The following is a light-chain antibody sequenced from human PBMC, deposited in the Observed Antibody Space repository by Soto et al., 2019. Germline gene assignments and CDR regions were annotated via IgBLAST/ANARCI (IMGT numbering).Light chain of an antibody. CDR2: DVF. V-gene: IGLV2-14*03. CDR3: TSFTSSTSDV. J-gene: IGLJ1*01. Sequence: QSVLTQPASVSGSPGQSITISCAGTSSDVGAYNYVSWYQHHPGKAPQLIIFDVFNRPSGVSHRFSGSKSGNTASLTIAGLQAADEADYYCTSFTSSTSDVFGTGTKLTVL. CDR1: SSDVGAYNY.